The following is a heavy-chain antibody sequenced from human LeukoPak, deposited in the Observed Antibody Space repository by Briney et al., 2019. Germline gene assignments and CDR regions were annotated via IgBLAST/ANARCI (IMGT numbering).Heavy chain of an antibody. D-gene: IGHD2-2*01. CDR2: ISSSSTYI. CDR3: ARGYCSSTSCPVGAVAGRGLGAFDI. CDR1: GFTFSSDS. J-gene: IGHJ3*02. V-gene: IGHV3-21*01. Sequence: PGGSLRLSCAASGFTFSSDSMNWVRQAPGKGLEWVSSISSSSTYIYYADSVKGRFTISRDNAKNSLYLQMNSLRAEDTAVYYCARGYCSSTSCPVGAVAGRGLGAFDIWGQGTMVTVSS.